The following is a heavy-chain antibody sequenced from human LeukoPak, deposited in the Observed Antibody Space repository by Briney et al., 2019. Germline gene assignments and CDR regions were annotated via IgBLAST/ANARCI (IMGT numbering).Heavy chain of an antibody. CDR3: ASASSLYGDLRFDY. J-gene: IGHJ4*02. V-gene: IGHV4-59*01. CDR2: IYYSGST. Sequence: SETLSFTCTVSGGSISSYYWSWIRQPPGKGLEWIGYIYYSGSTNYNPSLKSRVTISVDTSKNQFSLKLSSVTAADTAVYYCASASSLYGDLRFDYWGQGTLVTVSS. CDR1: GGSISSYY. D-gene: IGHD4-17*01.